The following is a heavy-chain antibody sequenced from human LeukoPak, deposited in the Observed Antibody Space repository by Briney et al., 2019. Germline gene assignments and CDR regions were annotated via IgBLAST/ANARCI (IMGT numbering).Heavy chain of an antibody. CDR3: ARRNTKDNWNDAGWRYYGMDV. J-gene: IGHJ6*04. V-gene: IGHV5-51*01. Sequence: GESLKISCKGSGYRFTNYWIAWVRQMPGKGLEWMGIIYPGDSDTRYSPSFQGQVTISADKSITTAYLQWSSLKASDTAMYYCARRNTKDNWNDAGWRYYGMDVWGKGTTVTVSS. D-gene: IGHD1-1*01. CDR1: GYRFTNYW. CDR2: IYPGDSDT.